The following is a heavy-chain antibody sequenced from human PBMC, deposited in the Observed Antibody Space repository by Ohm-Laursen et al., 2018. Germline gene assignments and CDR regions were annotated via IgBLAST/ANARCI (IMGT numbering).Heavy chain of an antibody. V-gene: IGHV3-9*01. J-gene: IGHJ4*02. CDR1: GFTFADYA. CDR2: ISWNSGSI. CDR3: AKDGGSGSYIDY. Sequence: SLRLSCSASGFTFADYAMHWVRQAPGKGLEWVSGISWNSGSIGYADSVKGRFTISRDNAKNSLYLQMNSLRAEDTALYYCAKDGGSGSYIDYWGQGTLVTVSS. D-gene: IGHD1-26*01.